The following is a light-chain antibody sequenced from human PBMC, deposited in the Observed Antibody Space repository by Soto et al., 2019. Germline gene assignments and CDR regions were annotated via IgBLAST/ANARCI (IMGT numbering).Light chain of an antibody. CDR3: GAYTGSSTLL. CDR2: EVR. V-gene: IGLV2-14*01. CDR1: SSDVGGYNY. Sequence: QSVLTQPASVSGSPGQSITISCTGTSSDVGGYNYVSWYQRHPGKVPKLMIYEVRNRPSGVSNRFSGSKSGNTASLTISGLPAEDEADYYGGAYTGSSTLLFGGGTKVTVL. J-gene: IGLJ2*01.